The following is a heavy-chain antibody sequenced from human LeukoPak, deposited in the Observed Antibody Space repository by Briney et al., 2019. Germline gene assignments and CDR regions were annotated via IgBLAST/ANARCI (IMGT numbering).Heavy chain of an antibody. D-gene: IGHD4-11*01. J-gene: IGHJ6*02. CDR1: GGSFSGHY. CDR2: IDDGGST. Sequence: PSETLSLTCAVYGGSFSGHYWSWIRQPPGEGLEWIGEIDDGGSTNYNPSLKSRLTILLDTSKNQFSLKVSSVTAADTAVYYCARGKRTVTTFRDFDYAMDVWGQGTTVTVSS. CDR3: ARGKRTVTTFRDFDYAMDV. V-gene: IGHV4-34*01.